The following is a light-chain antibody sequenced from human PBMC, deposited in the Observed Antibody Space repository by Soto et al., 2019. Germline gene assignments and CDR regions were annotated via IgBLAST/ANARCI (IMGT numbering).Light chain of an antibody. J-gene: IGLJ2*01. CDR3: SSYTGSSTLL. CDR2: EVS. Sequence: QPVLTQPASVSGSPGQSITISCTGTSRDVGGYNYVSWYHQHPGKAPKLMIYEVSNRPSGVSNRFSGSKSGKTASLTISGLQAEDEGDYYCSSYTGSSTLLFGGGTKVTVL. CDR1: SRDVGGYNY. V-gene: IGLV2-14*01.